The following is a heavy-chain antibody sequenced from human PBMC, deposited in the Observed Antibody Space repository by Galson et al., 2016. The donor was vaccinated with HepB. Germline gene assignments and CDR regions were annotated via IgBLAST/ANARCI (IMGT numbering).Heavy chain of an antibody. D-gene: IGHD3-10*02. CDR2: INAGNGNT. V-gene: IGHV1-3*01. CDR1: GHTFTSYA. J-gene: IGHJ4*02. CDR3: ARCPGNYYFDY. Sequence: SVKVSCKASGHTFTSYALHWVRQAPGQRLEWMGWINAGNGNTKYSQKFQGRVTITRDTSASTAYMKLSSLRSEDTAVYYCARCPGNYYFDYWGQGTLVTVSS.